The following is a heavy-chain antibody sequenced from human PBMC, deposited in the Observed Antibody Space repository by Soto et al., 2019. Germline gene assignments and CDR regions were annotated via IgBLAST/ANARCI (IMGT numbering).Heavy chain of an antibody. J-gene: IGHJ5*02. V-gene: IGHV1-58*01. Sequence: SVKVSCKASGFTFTSSAVQWVRQARGQRLEWIGWIVVGSGNTNYAQKFQERVTITRDMSTSTAYMELSSLRSEDTAVYYCAADYYDSSGYYSGWFDPWGQGTLVTVSS. CDR3: AADYYDSSGYYSGWFDP. D-gene: IGHD3-22*01. CDR1: GFTFTSSA. CDR2: IVVGSGNT.